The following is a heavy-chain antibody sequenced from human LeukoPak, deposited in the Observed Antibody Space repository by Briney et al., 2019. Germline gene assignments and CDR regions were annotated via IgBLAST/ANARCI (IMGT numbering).Heavy chain of an antibody. D-gene: IGHD5-18*01. CDR1: VFSFSSYA. V-gene: IGHV3-23*01. Sequence: GGSPRLSCAPSVFSFSSYAVRWVRHAPGKGPQLVSCISDDGQSTYYVDSLKGRFTIARDTSQSKMYLLMNNLGDADTAVYYCVKEGKGYSYATKTGPPTWGQGTLVTVSS. CDR3: VKEGKGYSYATKTGPPT. J-gene: IGHJ5*02. CDR2: ISDDGQST.